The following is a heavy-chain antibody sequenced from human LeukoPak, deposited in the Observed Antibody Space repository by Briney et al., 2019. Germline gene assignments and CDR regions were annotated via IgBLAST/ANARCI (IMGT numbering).Heavy chain of an antibody. D-gene: IGHD5-18*01. J-gene: IGHJ5*02. V-gene: IGHV4-59*12. CDR2: IYYSGST. CDR3: ARGVGAYSYVHWFDP. Sequence: PSETLSLTCTVSGGSISSYYWSWIRQPPGKGLEWIGYIYYSGSTNYNPSLKSRVTISVDTSKNQFSLKLSSVTAADTAVYYCARGVGAYSYVHWFDPWGQGTLVTVSS. CDR1: GGSISSYY.